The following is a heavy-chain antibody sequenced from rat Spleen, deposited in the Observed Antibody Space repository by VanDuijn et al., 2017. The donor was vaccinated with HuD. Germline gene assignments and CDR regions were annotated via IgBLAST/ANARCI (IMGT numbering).Heavy chain of an antibody. Sequence: QVQLKESGPGLVQTSQTLSLTCTVSGFSLTSYHVSWVRQPPGKGLEWMGRLRYDGDTAYNSALKSRLSISRDTSKSQVFLKMNSLQPEDTAMYFCARSAKYYYDGSYYYVHFDYWGQGVMVTVSS. CDR1: GFSLTSYH. D-gene: IGHD1-12*02. CDR2: LRYDGDT. V-gene: IGHV2S1*01. CDR3: ARSAKYYYDGSYYYVHFDY. J-gene: IGHJ2*01.